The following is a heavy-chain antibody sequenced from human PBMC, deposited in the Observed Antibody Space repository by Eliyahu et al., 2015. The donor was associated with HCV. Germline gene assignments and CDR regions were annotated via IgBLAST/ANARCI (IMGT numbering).Heavy chain of an antibody. CDR2: INGAGSTT. CDR3: AKGPPGGTVVTPEDY. CDR1: GFTFSSYA. V-gene: IGHV3-23*01. J-gene: IGHJ4*02. Sequence: EVQLLESGGGLEQPGGSLRLSCAASGFTFSSYAMSWVRQAPGKGLEWVSSINGAGSTTYYADSAKGRFTISRDNSKNTLYLQMNSLRAEDTAVYYCAKGPPGGTVVTPEDYWGQGMLVTVSS. D-gene: IGHD4-23*01.